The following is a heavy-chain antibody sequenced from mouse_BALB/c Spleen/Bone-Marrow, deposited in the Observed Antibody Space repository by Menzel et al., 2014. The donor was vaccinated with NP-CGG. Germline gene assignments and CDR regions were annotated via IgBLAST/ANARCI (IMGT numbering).Heavy chain of an antibody. D-gene: IGHD2-2*01. J-gene: IGHJ2*01. Sequence: LAESGPGLVAPSQSLSITFTDSGFSLTSYGVHWVRQPPGKGLEWLGAIWAGGSSNYNSALMFRLSISKDNSKSQVFLKMNTMQTDDTAMNDCASRVNGYYFDYWGQSTTLTVSP. V-gene: IGHV2-9*02. CDR2: IWAGGSS. CDR1: GFSLTSYG. CDR3: ASRVNGYYFDY.